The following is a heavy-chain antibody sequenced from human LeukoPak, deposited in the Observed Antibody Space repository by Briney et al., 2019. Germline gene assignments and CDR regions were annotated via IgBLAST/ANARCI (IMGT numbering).Heavy chain of an antibody. CDR3: AKDIWRGTMVRGPFDY. CDR1: GFTFSSYS. Sequence: PGGSLRLSCAASGFTFSSYSMNWVRQAPGKGLEWVSYISSSSSTIYYADSVKGRFTISRDNAKNSLYLQMNSLRAEDTAVYYCAKDIWRGTMVRGPFDYWGQGTLVTVSS. J-gene: IGHJ4*02. CDR2: ISSSSSTI. V-gene: IGHV3-48*01. D-gene: IGHD3-10*01.